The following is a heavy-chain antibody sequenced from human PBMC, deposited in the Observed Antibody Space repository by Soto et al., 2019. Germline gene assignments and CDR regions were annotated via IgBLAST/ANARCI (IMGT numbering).Heavy chain of an antibody. J-gene: IGHJ6*02. CDR3: ATVGERGYYYGMDV. CDR2: FDPEDGET. CDR1: GYTLTELS. Sequence: GASVKVSCKVSGYTLTELSMHWVRQAPGKGIEWMGGFDPEDGETIYAQKFQGRVTMTEDTSTDTAYMELSSLRSEDTAVYYCATVGERGYYYGMDVWGQGTTVTVSS. V-gene: IGHV1-24*01. D-gene: IGHD3-10*01.